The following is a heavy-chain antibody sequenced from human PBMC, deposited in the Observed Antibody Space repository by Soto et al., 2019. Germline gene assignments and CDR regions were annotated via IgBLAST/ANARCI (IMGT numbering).Heavy chain of an antibody. Sequence: ASVKVSCKASGYTFTSYDINWVRQAPGQRLEWMGWINGGNGNTKYSQKFQGRVTITRDTSASTAYMELSRLRSEDTAVYYCARRGDYGGYYFDYWGQGTLVTVSS. V-gene: IGHV1-3*01. CDR3: ARRGDYGGYYFDY. CDR1: GYTFTSYD. CDR2: INGGNGNT. D-gene: IGHD4-17*01. J-gene: IGHJ4*02.